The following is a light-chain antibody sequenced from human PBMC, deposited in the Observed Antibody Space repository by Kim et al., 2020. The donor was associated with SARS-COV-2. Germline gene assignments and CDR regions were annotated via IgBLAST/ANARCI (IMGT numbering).Light chain of an antibody. CDR2: DIS. Sequence: IVLTQSPATLSLSPGERATLSCRASQSVNSDLAWYEHKPGQAPRLLIYDISNRATGIPARFSGSGTGTDFTLTISSLETEDSAVYYCQQRDNWPYTFGQGTKLEI. CDR3: QQRDNWPYT. J-gene: IGKJ2*01. V-gene: IGKV3-11*01. CDR1: QSVNSD.